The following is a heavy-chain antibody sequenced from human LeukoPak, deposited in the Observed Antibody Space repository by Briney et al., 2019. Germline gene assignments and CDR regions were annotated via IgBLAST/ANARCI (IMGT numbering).Heavy chain of an antibody. Sequence: GGSLRLSCATSGFTFSNFWMSWVRQAPGKGLEWVANIKQDGSEKYYVDSVKGRFTISRDNAKNSLYLQMNSLRAEDTAVYYCANGDGFDYWGQGTLVSVSS. CDR3: ANGDGFDY. CDR2: IKQDGSEK. CDR1: GFTFSNFW. J-gene: IGHJ4*02. D-gene: IGHD5-24*01. V-gene: IGHV3-7*01.